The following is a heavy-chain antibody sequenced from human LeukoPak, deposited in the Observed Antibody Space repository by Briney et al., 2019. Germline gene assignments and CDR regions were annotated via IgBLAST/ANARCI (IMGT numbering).Heavy chain of an antibody. CDR3: ARDSGAFKPRHYFDY. J-gene: IGHJ4*02. V-gene: IGHV3-33*08. CDR1: GFTFSSYA. Sequence: GGSLRLSCAASGFTFSSYAMHWVRQAPGKGLEWVAVIWYDGSNKYYADSVKGRFTISRDNSKNTLYLQMNSLRAEDTAVYYCARDSGAFKPRHYFDYWGQGTLVTVSS. CDR2: IWYDGSNK. D-gene: IGHD1-26*01.